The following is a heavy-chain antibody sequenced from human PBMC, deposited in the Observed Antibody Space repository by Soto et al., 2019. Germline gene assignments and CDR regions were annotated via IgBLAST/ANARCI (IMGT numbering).Heavy chain of an antibody. CDR1: GGAFTNYS. J-gene: IGHJ6*02. D-gene: IGHD3-3*01. V-gene: IGHV1-69*08. Sequence: VASVKVSCKVSGGAFTNYSLNWVRHSPGQGLEWLGGIIPLHNTSNYSLKFVGRLSVTADISSSTVYMHLSSLTSEDTAVYFCARDPNTYDFWAGSFYYHGVHVWGQGTPVTVSS. CDR3: ARDPNTYDFWAGSFYYHGVHV. CDR2: IIPLHNTS.